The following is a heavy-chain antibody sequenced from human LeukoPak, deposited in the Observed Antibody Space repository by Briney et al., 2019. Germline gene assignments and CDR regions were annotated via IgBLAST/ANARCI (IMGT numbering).Heavy chain of an antibody. CDR3: AKLSGPLLWFGEPYYFDY. D-gene: IGHD3-10*01. CDR1: GFTFSSYS. Sequence: PGGSLRLSCAASGFTFSSYSMNWVRQAPGKGLEWVSYISAISSSSTYYADSVKGRFTISRDNAKNSLYLQMNSLRAEDTAVYYCAKLSGPLLWFGEPYYFDYWGQGTLVTVSS. CDR2: ISAISSSST. J-gene: IGHJ4*02. V-gene: IGHV3-48*04.